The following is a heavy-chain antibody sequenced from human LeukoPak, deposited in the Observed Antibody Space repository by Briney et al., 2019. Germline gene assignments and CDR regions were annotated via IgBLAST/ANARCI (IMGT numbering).Heavy chain of an antibody. Sequence: ASVKVSCRASGYTFTSYDINWVRQATGQGLEWMGWMNPNSGNTGYAQKFQGRVTMTRNTSISTAYMELSSLRSEDSAVYYCARATFSYDSSGYFIDYWGQGTLVTVSP. CDR2: MNPNSGNT. J-gene: IGHJ4*02. V-gene: IGHV1-8*01. CDR1: GYTFTSYD. D-gene: IGHD3-22*01. CDR3: ARATFSYDSSGYFIDY.